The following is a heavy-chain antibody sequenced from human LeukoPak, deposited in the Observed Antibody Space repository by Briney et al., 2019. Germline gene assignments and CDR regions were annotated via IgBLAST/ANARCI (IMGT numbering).Heavy chain of an antibody. CDR1: GGSISSSSYY. D-gene: IGHD5-18*01. V-gene: IGHV4-39*07. CDR2: IYYSGST. J-gene: IGHJ4*02. Sequence: SETLSLTCTVSGGSISSSSYYWGWIRQPPGKGLEWIGSIYYSGSTYYNPSLKSRVTISVDTSKNQFSLKLSSVTAADTAVYYCARDLRGYSYAFDYWGQGTLVTVSS. CDR3: ARDLRGYSYAFDY.